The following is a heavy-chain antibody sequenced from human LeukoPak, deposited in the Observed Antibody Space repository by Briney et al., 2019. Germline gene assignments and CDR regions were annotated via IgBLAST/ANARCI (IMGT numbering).Heavy chain of an antibody. CDR1: GGSISSYY. D-gene: IGHD3-22*01. V-gene: IGHV4-59*01. CDR3: ARARYYDSSGYPGPDY. J-gene: IGHJ4*02. Sequence: SETLSLTCTVSGGSISSYYWSWIRQPPGKGLEWIGYNYYSGSTNYNPSLKSRVTISVDTSKNQFSLKLSSVTAADTAVYYCARARYYDSSGYPGPDYWGQGTLVTVSS. CDR2: NYYSGST.